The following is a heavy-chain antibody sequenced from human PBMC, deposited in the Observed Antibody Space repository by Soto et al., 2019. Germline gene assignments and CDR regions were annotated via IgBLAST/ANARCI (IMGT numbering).Heavy chain of an antibody. V-gene: IGHV4-30-4*01. J-gene: IGHJ4*02. CDR3: ARDTGTYPYYFDY. D-gene: IGHD1-26*01. CDR1: GGSISSGQNF. Sequence: SETLSLTCTVSGGSISSGQNFWNWIRQSPGKGLEWIGYIHHSGSTYYNPSLKSRLTISVDTSKNQISLKLNSVTAADTAVYYCARDTGTYPYYFDYWGQGTLVTVSS. CDR2: IHHSGST.